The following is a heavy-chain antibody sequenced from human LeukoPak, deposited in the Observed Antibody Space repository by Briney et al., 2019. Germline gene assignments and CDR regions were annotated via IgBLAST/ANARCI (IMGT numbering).Heavy chain of an antibody. Sequence: GESLKISCAASGFTFSSYAMSRVRQAPGKGLEWVSAISGSGGSTYYADSVKGRFTISRDNSKNTLYLQMNSLRAEDTAVYYCAKGYSSSWYYYGMDVWGQGTTVTVSS. J-gene: IGHJ6*02. V-gene: IGHV3-23*01. D-gene: IGHD6-13*01. CDR2: ISGSGGST. CDR3: AKGYSSSWYYYGMDV. CDR1: GFTFSSYA.